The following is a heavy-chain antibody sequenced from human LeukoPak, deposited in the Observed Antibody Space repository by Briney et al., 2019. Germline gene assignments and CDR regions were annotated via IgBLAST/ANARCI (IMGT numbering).Heavy chain of an antibody. J-gene: IGHJ4*02. CDR2: PYYRSKWYN. CDR3: AREGLIAAAGTGFDY. CDR1: GDSVSSNSAA. V-gene: IGHV6-1*01. D-gene: IGHD6-13*01. Sequence: SQTLSLTCAISGDSVSSNSAAWNWIRHSPSRGLDCLGRPYYRSKWYNDYAVSVKSRITINPDTSKNQFSLQLNSVTPEDTAVYYCAREGLIAAAGTGFDYWGQGTLVTVSS.